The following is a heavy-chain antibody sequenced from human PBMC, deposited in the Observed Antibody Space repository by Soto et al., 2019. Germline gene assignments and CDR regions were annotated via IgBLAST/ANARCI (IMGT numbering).Heavy chain of an antibody. D-gene: IGHD2-2*01. V-gene: IGHV3-13*01. J-gene: IGHJ5*02. CDR1: GFTFSSYD. Sequence: EVQLVESGGGLVQPGGSLRLSCAASGFTFSSYDMHWVRQVTGKGLEWVSAIGTAGDTYYPGSVKGRFTISRENAKNSLYLQINSLTAGDTAVYYCARGHCISTSCYGTWFDPWGQGTLVTVSS. CDR2: IGTAGDT. CDR3: ARGHCISTSCYGTWFDP.